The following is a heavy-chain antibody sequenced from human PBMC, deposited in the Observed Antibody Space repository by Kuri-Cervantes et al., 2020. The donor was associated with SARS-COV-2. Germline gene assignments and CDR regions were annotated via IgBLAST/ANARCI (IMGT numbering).Heavy chain of an antibody. J-gene: IGHJ3*02. CDR1: GCTFSSYA. CDR2: ISASGGST. V-gene: IGHV3-23*01. D-gene: IGHD3-3*01. Sequence: GGSLRLSCAASGCTFSSYAMSCVRQAPGKWLELVSAISASGGSTYYAHSVKGRFTISRDNSKNTLYLQMNSLRAEDTAVYYCARGRDYGFWSGYPPVLYAFDIWVQGTMVTVSS. CDR3: ARGRDYGFWSGYPPVLYAFDI.